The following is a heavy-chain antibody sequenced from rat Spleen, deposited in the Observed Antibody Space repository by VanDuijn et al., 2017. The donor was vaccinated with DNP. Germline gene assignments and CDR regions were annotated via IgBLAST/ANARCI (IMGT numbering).Heavy chain of an antibody. J-gene: IGHJ2*01. CDR1: GFTFSDYF. CDR2: ITNTGTRT. Sequence: EVQLVESGGGLVQPGRSLKLSCAASGFTFSDYFMAWVRQAPKKGLEWVATITNTGTRTFYSDPVRGRFTVSRDNAESRLYLQLNSLKSEDTANYYCERHKYNFDYWGQGVMVTVSS. D-gene: IGHD4-1*01. CDR3: ERHKYNFDY. V-gene: IGHV5-7*01.